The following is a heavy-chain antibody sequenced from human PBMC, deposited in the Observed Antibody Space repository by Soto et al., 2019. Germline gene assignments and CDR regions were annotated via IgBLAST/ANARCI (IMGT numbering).Heavy chain of an antibody. V-gene: IGHV1-69*01. CDR1: GGTFSSYA. D-gene: IGHD3-9*01. J-gene: IGHJ6*02. CDR2: IIPIFGTA. CDR3: ADVRYFDLKGYYGMDV. Sequence: QVQLVQSGAEVKKPGSSVKVSCKASGGTFSSYAISWVRQAPGQGLEWMGGIIPIFGTANYAQKFQGRVTITADESTSTAYMELSSLRSEDTAVYYGADVRYFDLKGYYGMDVWGQGTTVTVSS.